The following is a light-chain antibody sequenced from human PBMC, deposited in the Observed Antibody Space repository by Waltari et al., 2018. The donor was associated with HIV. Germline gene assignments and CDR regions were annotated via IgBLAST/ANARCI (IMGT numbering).Light chain of an antibody. CDR3: QQSYSIPPT. J-gene: IGKJ4*01. CDR1: QDISTY. Sequence: AIRMTQSPSSFSASTGDRVTITCRASQDISTYFAWYQQKPGKAPKLLINAASSLQSGVPSRFSGSGSGTDFTLIISSLQPEDFATYYCQQSYSIPPTFGGGSKVEIK. CDR2: AAS. V-gene: IGKV1-8*01.